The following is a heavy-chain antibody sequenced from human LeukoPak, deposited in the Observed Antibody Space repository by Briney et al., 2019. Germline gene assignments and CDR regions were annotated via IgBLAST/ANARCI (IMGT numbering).Heavy chain of an antibody. V-gene: IGHV3-21*01. CDR2: ISSSSSYI. D-gene: IGHD3-22*01. CDR1: GFTFSSYS. CDR3: ARDPSYYYDSSGYFDY. Sequence: PGRSLRLSCAASGFTFSSYSMNWVRQAPGKGLEWVSSISSSSSYIYYADSVKGRFTISRDNAKNSLYLQMNSLRAEDTSVYYCARDPSYYYDSSGYFDYWGQGTLVTVSS. J-gene: IGHJ4*02.